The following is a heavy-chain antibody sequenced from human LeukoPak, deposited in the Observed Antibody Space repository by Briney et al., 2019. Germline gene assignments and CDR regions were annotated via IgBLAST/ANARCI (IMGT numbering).Heavy chain of an antibody. D-gene: IGHD6-6*01. CDR1: GFTFSRYW. J-gene: IGHJ2*01. V-gene: IGHV3-74*01. CDR2: INSDGSST. CDR3: ARVGSSSSLIFNYWYFDL. Sequence: PGGSLRLSCAASGFTFSRYWMHWIRQAPGKGLVWVSRINSDGSSTSYADSVKGRFTISRDNAKNTLYLQMNSLRAEDTAVYYCARVGSSSSLIFNYWYFDLWGRGTLVTVSS.